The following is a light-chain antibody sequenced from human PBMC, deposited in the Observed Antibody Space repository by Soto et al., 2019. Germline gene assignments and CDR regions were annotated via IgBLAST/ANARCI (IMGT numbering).Light chain of an antibody. CDR3: QQYDNLPLT. V-gene: IGKV1-33*01. CDR2: DAS. J-gene: IGKJ4*01. Sequence: DIQMTQSPSSLSASVGDSVSITCQAGQDISNYLNWYQQKPGKAPKLLIYDASNLETGVPSRFSGSGSGTDFTFTISSLQPEDIATYYCQQYDNLPLTFGGGTKVDIK. CDR1: QDISNY.